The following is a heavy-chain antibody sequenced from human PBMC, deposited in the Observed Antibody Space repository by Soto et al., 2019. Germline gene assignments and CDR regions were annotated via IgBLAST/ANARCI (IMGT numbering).Heavy chain of an antibody. CDR2: IIPIFGTA. V-gene: IGHV1-69*12. J-gene: IGHJ4*02. Sequence: QVQLVQSGAEVKKPGSSVKVSCKASGGTFSSYAISWVRQAHGQGLEWMGGIIPIFGTANYAQKCQGRVTINADESPSTAYMELSSLRSEDTAVYYCARGLNTVNTVDYWGQGTLVTVSS. CDR1: GGTFSSYA. D-gene: IGHD4-17*01. CDR3: ARGLNTVNTVDY.